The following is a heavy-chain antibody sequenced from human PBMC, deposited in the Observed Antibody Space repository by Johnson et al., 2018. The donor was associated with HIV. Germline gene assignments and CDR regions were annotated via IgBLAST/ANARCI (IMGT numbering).Heavy chain of an antibody. CDR1: GFTFDDYA. J-gene: IGHJ3*02. D-gene: IGHD3-10*01. CDR3: ARTNSGSYYHPGAFDI. CDR2: ISWNSGSI. Sequence: VQLVESGGGLVQPGRSLRLSCAASGFTFDDYAMHWVRQAPGKGLEWVSGISWNSGSIGYADSVKGRFTISRDNAKNSLYLQMNSLRAEDTALYYCARTNSGSYYHPGAFDIWGQGTMVT. V-gene: IGHV3-9*01.